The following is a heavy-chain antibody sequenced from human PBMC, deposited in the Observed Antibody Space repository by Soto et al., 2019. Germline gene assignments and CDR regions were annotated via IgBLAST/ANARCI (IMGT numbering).Heavy chain of an antibody. J-gene: IGHJ4*02. CDR3: ATPGGPDTSCYYYFDF. Sequence: ASVQVSCKASGYTFSGYYYMRWVLQAAGKGLEWMGWINPNSGATHYAQKFQDRVTMTRDTSISTAYMELRSLRFDDTALYYCATPGGPDTSCYYYFDFWGQGTPVTVSS. CDR2: INPNSGAT. V-gene: IGHV1-2*02. CDR1: GYTFSGYY. D-gene: IGHD3-22*01.